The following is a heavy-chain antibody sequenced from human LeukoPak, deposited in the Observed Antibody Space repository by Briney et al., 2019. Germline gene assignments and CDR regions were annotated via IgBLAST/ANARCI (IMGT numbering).Heavy chain of an antibody. J-gene: IGHJ4*02. CDR3: ARVQYCSGGSCHSFDQ. Sequence: SQTLSLTCTVSGDSINSGENYWSWIRQPPGKGLEWIGHIYHSGTTYYNPSVKSRMTISVDTSKNQFSLKIRSVTAVDTALYYCARVQYCSGGSCHSFDQWGQGTLVTVSS. CDR1: GDSINSGENY. V-gene: IGHV4-30-4*08. CDR2: IYHSGTT. D-gene: IGHD2-15*01.